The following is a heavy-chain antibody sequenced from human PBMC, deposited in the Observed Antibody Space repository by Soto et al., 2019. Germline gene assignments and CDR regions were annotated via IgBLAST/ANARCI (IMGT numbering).Heavy chain of an antibody. Sequence: ASVKVSCKAFGYTFTSYAMHWVRQAPGQRLEWMGWINAGNGNTKYSQKFQGRVTITRDTSASTAYMELSSLRSEDTAVYYCARDETAIAADGMDVWGQGTTVTVSS. CDR2: INAGNGNT. V-gene: IGHV1-3*01. CDR3: ARDETAIAADGMDV. CDR1: GYTFTSYA. J-gene: IGHJ6*02. D-gene: IGHD6-6*01.